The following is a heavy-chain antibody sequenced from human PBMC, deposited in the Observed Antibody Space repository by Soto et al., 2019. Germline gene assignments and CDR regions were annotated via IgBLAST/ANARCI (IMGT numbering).Heavy chain of an antibody. CDR3: AREGPSHGLS. D-gene: IGHD2-8*01. CDR1: SYTFTSYG. CDR2: ITAYNGNT. Sequence: QVQLVQSGAEVKKPGASVKVSCKASSYTFTSYGFSWVRQAPGQGLEWMGWITAYNGNTKYAQKWQGRVTMPTDTSTSTAYMELRSLRSDDAAVDYCAREGPSHGLSWGQGTLVTVSS. V-gene: IGHV1-18*01. J-gene: IGHJ5*02.